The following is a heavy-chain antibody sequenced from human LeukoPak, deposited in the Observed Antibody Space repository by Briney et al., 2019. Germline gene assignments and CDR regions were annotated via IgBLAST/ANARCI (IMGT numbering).Heavy chain of an antibody. D-gene: IGHD3-10*01. CDR3: ARKDPGRWDRGDY. CDR1: GYTFTGYY. J-gene: IGHJ4*02. Sequence: ASVKVSCKASGYTFTGYYMHWVRQAPGQGLEWMGWINPNSGGTNYAQKFQGRVTMTRDTSISTAYMELSRLRSDDTAVYYCARKDPGRWDRGDYWGQGTLVTVSS. V-gene: IGHV1-2*02. CDR2: INPNSGGT.